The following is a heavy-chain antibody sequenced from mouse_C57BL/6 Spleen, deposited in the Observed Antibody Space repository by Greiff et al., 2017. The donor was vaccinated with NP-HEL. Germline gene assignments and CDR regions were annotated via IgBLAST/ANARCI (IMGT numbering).Heavy chain of an antibody. CDR1: GFTFSSYA. D-gene: IGHD2-4*01. J-gene: IGHJ1*03. V-gene: IGHV5-4*01. CDR2: ISDGGSYT. CDR3: ARDAIYYDYDGGYFDV. Sequence: EVKLVESGGGLVKPGGSLKLSCAASGFTFSSYAMSWVRQTPEKRLEWVATISDGGSYTYYPDNVKGRFTISRDNAKNNLYLQMSHLKSEDTAMYYWARDAIYYDYDGGYFDVWGTGTTVTVSS.